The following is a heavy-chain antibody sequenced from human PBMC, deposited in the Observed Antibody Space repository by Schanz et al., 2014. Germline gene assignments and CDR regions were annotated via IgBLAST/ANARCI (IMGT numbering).Heavy chain of an antibody. J-gene: IGHJ3*02. V-gene: IGHV3-21*01. Sequence: EVRLVESGGGLVKPGGSLRLSCAASGFTFSSYSMHWIRQAPGKGLEWVSYIPVGNNYIYYADSVKGRFTISRDNPKNQLYLQMNSLRVEDTAVYYCAREDMLRGIRAFDIWGQGTMVTVSS. CDR1: GFTFSSYS. CDR3: AREDMLRGIRAFDI. D-gene: IGHD3-10*01. CDR2: IPVGNNYI.